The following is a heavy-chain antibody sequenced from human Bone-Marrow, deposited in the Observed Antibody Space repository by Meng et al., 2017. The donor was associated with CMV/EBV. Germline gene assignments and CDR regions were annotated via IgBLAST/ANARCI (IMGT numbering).Heavy chain of an antibody. J-gene: IGHJ6*02. D-gene: IGHD2-15*01. CDR1: GYTLTELS. CDR2: FDPEDGET. CDR3: ARVRCGSCYSDKSYYGMDV. Sequence: ASVKVSCKVSGYTLTELSMHWVRQAPGKGLEWMGGFDPEDGETIYAQKFQGRVTMTEDTSTDTAYMELSSLRSDDTAVYYCARVRCGSCYSDKSYYGMDVWGQGTTVTVSS. V-gene: IGHV1-24*01.